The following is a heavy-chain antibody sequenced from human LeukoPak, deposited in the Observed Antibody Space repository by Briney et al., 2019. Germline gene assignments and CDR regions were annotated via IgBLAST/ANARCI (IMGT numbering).Heavy chain of an antibody. Sequence: ASLTVSCKASGFIVAAYYIHWVRLAPGQGLEWMGWINPNTGDPNYAQKFQGRISMTWDVSLSTAYLELTRVTSDDSAIYYCARDRNGQSTGAGDYWGQGTLGTASS. J-gene: IGHJ4*02. CDR1: GFIVAAYY. CDR2: INPNTGDP. V-gene: IGHV1-2*02. D-gene: IGHD1-26*01. CDR3: ARDRNGQSTGAGDY.